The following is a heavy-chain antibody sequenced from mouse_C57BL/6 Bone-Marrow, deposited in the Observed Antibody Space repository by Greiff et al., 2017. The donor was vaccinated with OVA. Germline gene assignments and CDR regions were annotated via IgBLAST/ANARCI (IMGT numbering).Heavy chain of an antibody. CDR1: GYTFTDYN. V-gene: IGHV1-22*01. CDR3: ARTHYYGRSYWYFDV. CDR2: INPNNGGT. Sequence: VQLQQSGPELVKPGASVKMSCKASGYTFTDYNMHWVKQSHGKSLEWIGYINPNNGGTSYNQKFKGKATLTVNKSSSTAYMELRSLTSVDSAVYYCARTHYYGRSYWYFDVWGTGTTVTVSS. D-gene: IGHD1-1*01. J-gene: IGHJ1*03.